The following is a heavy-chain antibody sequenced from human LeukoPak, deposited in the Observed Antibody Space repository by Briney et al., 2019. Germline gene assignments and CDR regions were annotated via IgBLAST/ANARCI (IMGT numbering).Heavy chain of an antibody. V-gene: IGHV3-49*04. J-gene: IGHJ4*02. CDR1: GFTFRDYG. CDR2: MRCKANGETT. CDR3: TNRVVDYYGSGSASYYFDY. D-gene: IGHD3-10*01. Sequence: GGSLRLSCTASGFTFRDYGMSWVRQAPGKGLEWVGFMRCKANGETTEYAASVKGRFTISREDSKSIVYLQMNSLKTEDTAVYYCTNRVVDYYGSGSASYYFDYWGQGTLVTVPS.